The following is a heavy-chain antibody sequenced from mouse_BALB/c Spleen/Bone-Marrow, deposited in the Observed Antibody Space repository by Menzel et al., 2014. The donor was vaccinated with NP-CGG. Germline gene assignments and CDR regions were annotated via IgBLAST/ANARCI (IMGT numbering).Heavy chain of an antibody. Sequence: EVQLVESGGGLVKPGGSLKLSCAASGFAFSSYDMSWVRQTPEKRLEWVATISSGGSYTYYPDSVKGRFTISRDNARNTLYLQMSSLRSDDTALYYCARQGNWDGYFDVWGAGTTVTVSS. CDR2: ISSGGSYT. CDR3: ARQGNWDGYFDV. J-gene: IGHJ1*01. V-gene: IGHV5-9*02. CDR1: GFAFSSYD. D-gene: IGHD4-1*01.